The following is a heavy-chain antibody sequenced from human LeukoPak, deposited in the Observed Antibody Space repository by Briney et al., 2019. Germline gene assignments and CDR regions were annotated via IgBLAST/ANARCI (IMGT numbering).Heavy chain of an antibody. Sequence: PSETLSLTCTVSGVFISGDYWSWIRQPPGKGLEWIGSIYHSGSTYYNPSLKSRVTISVDTSKNQFSLKLSSVTAADTAVYYCAREIGGSSLDYWGQGTLVTVSS. CDR3: AREIGGSSLDY. CDR1: GVFISGDY. CDR2: IYHSGST. V-gene: IGHV4-38-2*02. D-gene: IGHD6-6*01. J-gene: IGHJ4*02.